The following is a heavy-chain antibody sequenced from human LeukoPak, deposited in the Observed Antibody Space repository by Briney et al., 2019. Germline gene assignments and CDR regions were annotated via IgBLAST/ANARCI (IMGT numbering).Heavy chain of an antibody. CDR2: ISYDGSNK. CDR1: GFIFSSYG. J-gene: IGHJ4*02. Sequence: GGSLRLSCAASGFIFSSYGMHWVRQAPGKGLEWVAVISYDGSNKYYADSVKGRFTISRDNSKNTLYLQMNSLRAEDTAVYYCAKDSARYSSSWLNLPDYWGQGTLVTVSS. D-gene: IGHD6-13*01. CDR3: AKDSARYSSSWLNLPDY. V-gene: IGHV3-30*18.